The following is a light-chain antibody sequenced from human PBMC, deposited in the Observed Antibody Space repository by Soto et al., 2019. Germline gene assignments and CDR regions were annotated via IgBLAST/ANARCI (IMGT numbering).Light chain of an antibody. CDR1: QGISSY. Sequence: AIRMTQSPSSFSAATGDRVTITCRASQGISSYLAWYQQKPGKAPKLLIYAAYTLQSGVPSRFSGSGSGTDFTLTISCLQSEDFATYYCQQYYSYPRPFGGGTKVEIK. J-gene: IGKJ4*01. CDR3: QQYYSYPRP. V-gene: IGKV1-8*01. CDR2: AAY.